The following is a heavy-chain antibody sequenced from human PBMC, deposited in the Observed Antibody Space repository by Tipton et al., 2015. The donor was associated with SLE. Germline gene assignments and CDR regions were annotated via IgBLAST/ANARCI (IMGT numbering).Heavy chain of an antibody. CDR2: IRYDGSNK. J-gene: IGHJ3*02. CDR3: AGVGYGGNPFDI. V-gene: IGHV3-30*02. D-gene: IGHD4-23*01. CDR1: GFTFSSYG. Sequence: GSLRLSCAASGFTFSSYGMHWVRQAPGKGLEWVAFIRYDGSNKYYADSVKGRFTISRDNSKNTLYLQMNSLRAEDTAVYYCAGVGYGGNPFDIWGQGTMVTVSS.